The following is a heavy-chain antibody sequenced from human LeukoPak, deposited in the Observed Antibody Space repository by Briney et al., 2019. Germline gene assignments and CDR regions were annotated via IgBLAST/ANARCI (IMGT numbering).Heavy chain of an antibody. Sequence: SETLSLTCTVSGGSISSYYWSWIRQPPGKGLEWLGYMYYTGSTNYNPSLKSRVTISVDTSKNQFSLKLSFVTAADTAVYYCARTYCSTTACPFDYWGQGTLVTVSS. CDR2: MYYTGST. V-gene: IGHV4-59*08. J-gene: IGHJ4*02. D-gene: IGHD2-2*01. CDR3: ARTYCSTTACPFDY. CDR1: GGSISSYY.